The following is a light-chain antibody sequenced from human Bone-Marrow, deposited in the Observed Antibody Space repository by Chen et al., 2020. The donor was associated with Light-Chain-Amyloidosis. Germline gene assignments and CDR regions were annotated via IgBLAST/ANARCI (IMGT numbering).Light chain of an antibody. CDR1: NIGSTS. J-gene: IGLJ3*02. V-gene: IGLV3-21*02. CDR3: QVWDRSSDRPV. CDR2: DDS. Sequence: SYVLTQPSSVSVAPGQTATIACGGNNIGSTSVHWYQQTPGQAPLLVVYDDSDRASGIPQRWSGANAGNTATLTISRVEAGDEEDYYCQVWDRSSDRPVFGGGTKLTVL.